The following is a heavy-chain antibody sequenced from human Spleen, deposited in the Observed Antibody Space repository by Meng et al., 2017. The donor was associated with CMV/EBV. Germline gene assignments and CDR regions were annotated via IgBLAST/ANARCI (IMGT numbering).Heavy chain of an antibody. CDR3: ARDGGLIAEGGKIRYGLDV. D-gene: IGHD6-13*01. Sequence: FTDYYLHWVRQAPGQGLELMGWINPNSGGTNYAQKFQGRVTMTRDTSSSTAYMELTRLRPDDMAVYYCARDGGLIAEGGKIRYGLDVWGQGTTVTVSS. J-gene: IGHJ6*02. CDR1: FTDYY. CDR2: INPNSGGT. V-gene: IGHV1-2*02.